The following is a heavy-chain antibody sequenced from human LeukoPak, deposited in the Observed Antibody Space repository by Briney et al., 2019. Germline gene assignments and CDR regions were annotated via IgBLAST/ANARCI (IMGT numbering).Heavy chain of an antibody. Sequence: ASVKVSCKASGYTFTSYAMHWVLQAPGQRLELMGWINAGNGNTKYSQEFQGRVTITRDTSASTAYMELSSLRSEDMAVYYCARGVGYGDYPPYFDYWGQGTLVTVSS. J-gene: IGHJ4*02. CDR2: INAGNGNT. V-gene: IGHV1-3*03. CDR1: GYTFTSYA. CDR3: ARGVGYGDYPPYFDY. D-gene: IGHD4-17*01.